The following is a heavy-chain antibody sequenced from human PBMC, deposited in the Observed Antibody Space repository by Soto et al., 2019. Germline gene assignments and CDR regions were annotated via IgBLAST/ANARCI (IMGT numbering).Heavy chain of an antibody. CDR2: ILNDGSNR. J-gene: IGHJ6*02. V-gene: IGHV3-33*01. CDR1: EFTFSNYG. Sequence: QVQLVESGGGVVQPGRSLRLSCAASEFTFSNYGMHWVRQAPGKGLEWVAVILNDGSNRYHADSVKDRFTISRDNSKKTLYLQMNSLRAEDTAVYYCARDDEYSGNGMDVWGQGTTVTVS. CDR3: ARDDEYSGNGMDV. D-gene: IGHD3-10*01.